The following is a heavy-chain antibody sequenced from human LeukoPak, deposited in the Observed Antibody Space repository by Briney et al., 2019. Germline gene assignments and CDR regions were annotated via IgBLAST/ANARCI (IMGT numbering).Heavy chain of an antibody. CDR3: AKGQGYSSGWYGVDY. CDR2: ISWDGGST. CDR1: GFTFDDYA. Sequence: PWGSLRLSCAASGFTFDDYAMHWVRQAPGKGLEWVSLISWDGGSTYYADSVKGRFTISRDNSKNSLYLQMNSLRAEDTALYYCAKGQGYSSGWYGVDYWGQGTLVTVSS. D-gene: IGHD6-19*01. J-gene: IGHJ4*02. V-gene: IGHV3-43D*03.